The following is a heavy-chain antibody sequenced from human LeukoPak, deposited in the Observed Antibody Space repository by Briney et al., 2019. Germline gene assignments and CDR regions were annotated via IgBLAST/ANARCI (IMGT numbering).Heavy chain of an antibody. CDR1: GFTFSSYA. Sequence: GGSLRLSCAASGFTFSSYAMSWVRQAPGKGLEWVSAISGSGGSTYYADSVKGRFTISRDNSKNTLYLQMNSLRAEDTAVYYCAKVENRDGYTMGLDYWGQGTLVTVSS. J-gene: IGHJ4*02. CDR2: ISGSGGST. CDR3: AKVENRDGYTMGLDY. D-gene: IGHD5-24*01. V-gene: IGHV3-23*01.